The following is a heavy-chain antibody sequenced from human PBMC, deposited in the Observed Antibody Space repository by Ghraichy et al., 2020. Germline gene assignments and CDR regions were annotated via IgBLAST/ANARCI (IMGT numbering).Heavy chain of an antibody. J-gene: IGHJ6*02. CDR2: IYDDGTT. D-gene: IGHD3-16*01. Sequence: GGSLRLSCAASGFTVSTKYMSWVRQAPGKGLEWVSVIYDDGTTYYIDSVKGRFTISRDNSRNTLYLQMNSLTDEDAAVYYCARRLYGITPAYYYGMDVWGQGTTVTVSS. V-gene: IGHV3-66*04. CDR3: ARRLYGITPAYYYGMDV. CDR1: GFTVSTKY.